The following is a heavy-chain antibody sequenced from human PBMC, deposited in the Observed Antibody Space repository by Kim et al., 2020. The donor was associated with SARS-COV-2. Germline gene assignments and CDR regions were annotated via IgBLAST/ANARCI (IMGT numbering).Heavy chain of an antibody. CDR3: ARSMVRGVIITHFYYYGMDV. Sequence: MGRIIPILGIANYAQKFQGRVTITADKSTSTAYMELSSLRSEDTAVYYCARSMVRGVIITHFYYYGMDVWGQGTTVTVSS. V-gene: IGHV1-69*02. CDR2: IIPILGIA. J-gene: IGHJ6*02. D-gene: IGHD3-10*01.